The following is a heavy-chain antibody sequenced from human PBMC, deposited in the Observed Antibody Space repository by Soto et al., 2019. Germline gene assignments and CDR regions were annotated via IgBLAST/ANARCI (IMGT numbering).Heavy chain of an antibody. J-gene: IGHJ6*02. CDR2: IYYSGST. D-gene: IGHD4-17*01. CDR3: ARCYGDSTALYYYYYYGMDV. CDR1: GGSISSYY. Sequence: SETLSLTCTVSGGSISSYYWSWIRQPPGKGLEWIGYIYYSGSTNYNPSLKSRVTISVDTSKNQFSLKLSSVTAADTAVYYCARCYGDSTALYYYYYYGMDVWGQGTTVTVSS. V-gene: IGHV4-59*01.